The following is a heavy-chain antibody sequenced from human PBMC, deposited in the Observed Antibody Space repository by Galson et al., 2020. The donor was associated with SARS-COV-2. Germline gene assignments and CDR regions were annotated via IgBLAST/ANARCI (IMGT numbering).Heavy chain of an antibody. J-gene: IGHJ4*02. D-gene: IGHD6-6*01. CDR2: IYPGDSDT. V-gene: IGHV5-51*01. CDR1: GYSFSNYW. CDR3: ANSRGSSTRFDQ. Sequence: GESLKISCQGSGYSFSNYWIGWVRQMPGKGLEWMGIIYPGDSDTRYSPSFQGQVTISADKSISIAYLQWSSLKASDTAMYYCANSRGSSTRFDQWGQGTLVTVSS.